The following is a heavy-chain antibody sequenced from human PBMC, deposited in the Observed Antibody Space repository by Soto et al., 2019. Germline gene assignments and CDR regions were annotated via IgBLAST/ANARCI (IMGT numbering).Heavy chain of an antibody. CDR1: GFSLSTSGVG. D-gene: IGHD2-2*01. Sequence: ESGPTLVNPTQTLTLTCTFSGFSLSTSGVGVGWIRQPPGEAWGCLAFIYWNDDVRYSPSLKNRLTITKDTSKNQVVLTMTNMDPVDTATYYCAHQPPQFSGDYCDISSCLNWFGPWGQGALVTVSS. CDR2: IYWNDDV. V-gene: IGHV2-5*01. CDR3: AHQPPQFSGDYCDISSCLNWFGP. J-gene: IGHJ5*02.